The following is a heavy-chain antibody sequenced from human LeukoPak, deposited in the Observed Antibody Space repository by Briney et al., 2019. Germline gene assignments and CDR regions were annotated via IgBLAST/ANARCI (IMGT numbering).Heavy chain of an antibody. CDR1: GFTFSSYG. J-gene: IGHJ6*02. CDR2: ISYDGSNK. D-gene: IGHD4-17*01. Sequence: GGSLRLSCAASGFTFSSYGMHWVRQAPGKGLEWVAVISYDGSNKYYADSVKGRFTISRDNSKNTVYLQMNSLRAEDTAVYYCAKGVDDYGDYVFGMDVWGQGTTVTVSS. V-gene: IGHV3-30*18. CDR3: AKGVDDYGDYVFGMDV.